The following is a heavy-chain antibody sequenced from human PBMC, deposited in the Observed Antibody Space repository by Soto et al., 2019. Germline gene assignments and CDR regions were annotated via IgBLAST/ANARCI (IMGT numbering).Heavy chain of an antibody. D-gene: IGHD3-3*01. V-gene: IGHV3-7*05. CDR3: ARDAADYDFSPYFDY. CDR2: MKQDGSEK. J-gene: IGHJ4*02. CDR1: GFTFSSYW. Sequence: PGGSLRLSCAASGFTFSSYWMSWVRQAPGKGLEWVANMKQDGSEKYYVDSVKGRFTISRDNAKNSLYLQMNSLRAEDTAVYYCARDAADYDFSPYFDYWGQGTLVTVSS.